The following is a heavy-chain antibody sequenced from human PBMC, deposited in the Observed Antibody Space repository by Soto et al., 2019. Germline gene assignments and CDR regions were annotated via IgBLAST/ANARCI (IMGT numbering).Heavy chain of an antibody. CDR2: ISSSSSYI. Sequence: NPGGSLRLSCAASGFTFSSYSMNWVRQAPGKGLEWVSSISSSSSYIYYADSVKGRFTISRDNAKNSLYLQMNSLRAEDTAVYYCARAGIAVAPFVYWGQGTLVTVSS. CDR1: GFTFSSYS. CDR3: ARAGIAVAPFVY. D-gene: IGHD6-19*01. J-gene: IGHJ4*02. V-gene: IGHV3-21*01.